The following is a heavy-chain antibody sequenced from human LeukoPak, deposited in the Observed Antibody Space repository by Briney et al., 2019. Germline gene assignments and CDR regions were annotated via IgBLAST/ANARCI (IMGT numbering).Heavy chain of an antibody. CDR2: INTDGSTT. CDR3: ARLSAYYYGSYFYYYMDV. J-gene: IGHJ6*03. D-gene: IGHD3-10*01. CDR1: GFTFRSYW. Sequence: GGSLRLSCAASGFTFRSYWMFWVRQAPGKGLVWVSSINTDGSTTRYADSVQGRFTISRDSAKNSLYLQMKNLRADDTALYYCARLSAYYYGSYFYYYMDVWGKGTTVTVSS. V-gene: IGHV3-74*01.